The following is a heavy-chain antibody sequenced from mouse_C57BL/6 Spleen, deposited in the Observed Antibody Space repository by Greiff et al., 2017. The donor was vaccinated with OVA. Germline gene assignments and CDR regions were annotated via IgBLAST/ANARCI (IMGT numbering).Heavy chain of an antibody. J-gene: IGHJ4*01. CDR2: INYDGSST. D-gene: IGHD1-1*01. CDR3: ARERAYGSSYGAMDY. Sequence: EVQVVESEGGLVQPGSSMKLSCTASGFTFSDYYMAWVRQVPEKGLEWVANINYDGSSTYYLDSLKSRFLISRDNAKNILYLQMSSLKSEDTATYYCARERAYGSSYGAMDYWGQGTSVTVSS. V-gene: IGHV5-16*01. CDR1: GFTFSDYY.